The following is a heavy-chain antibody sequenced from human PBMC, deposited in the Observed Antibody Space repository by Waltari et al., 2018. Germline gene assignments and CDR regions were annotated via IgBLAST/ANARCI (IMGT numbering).Heavy chain of an antibody. CDR3: ANLYLNGYSTPKPSNDY. Sequence: EVQLLESGGGLVQPGGSLRLSCAASGFTFSSYAMSWVRQAPGKGLEWVSAISGSGVSTNYADTVKGRFTSSRDNSKNTRYLQMNSLRAEDTAVYYCANLYLNGYSTPKPSNDYWGQGTLVTVSS. D-gene: IGHD6-13*01. CDR2: ISGSGVST. J-gene: IGHJ4*02. CDR1: GFTFSSYA. V-gene: IGHV3-23*01.